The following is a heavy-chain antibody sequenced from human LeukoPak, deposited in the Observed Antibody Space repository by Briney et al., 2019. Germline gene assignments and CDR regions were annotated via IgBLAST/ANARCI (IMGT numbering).Heavy chain of an antibody. CDR2: ISGSGGST. D-gene: IGHD3-10*01. CDR3: ASGSYYLLDAFDI. CDR1: GFTFSSYA. J-gene: IGHJ3*02. V-gene: IGHV3-23*01. Sequence: GGSLRLSCAASGFTFSSYAMTWVRQAPGKGLEWLSTISGSGGSTYYADSVKGRFTIPRDNAKNSLYLQMNSLRAEDTAVYYCASGSYYLLDAFDIWGQGTMVTVSS.